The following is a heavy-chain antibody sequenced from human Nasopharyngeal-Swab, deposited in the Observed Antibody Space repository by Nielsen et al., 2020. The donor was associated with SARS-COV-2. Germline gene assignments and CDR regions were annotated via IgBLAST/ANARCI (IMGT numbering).Heavy chain of an antibody. D-gene: IGHD6-19*01. CDR3: ARGPQLLYSSGRLTKKNAFDI. Sequence: PGKGLEWIGEINHSGSTNYSPSLKSRVTISVDTSKNQFSLKLSSVTAADTAVYYCARGPQLLYSSGRLTKKNAFDIWGQGTMVTVSS. CDR2: INHSGST. J-gene: IGHJ3*02. V-gene: IGHV4-34*01.